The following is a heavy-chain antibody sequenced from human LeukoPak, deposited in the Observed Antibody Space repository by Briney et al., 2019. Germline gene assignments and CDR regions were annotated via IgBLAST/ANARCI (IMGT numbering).Heavy chain of an antibody. CDR1: GFTFSSYA. V-gene: IGHV3-23*01. CDR3: AKDLPLKYGMDV. CDR2: ISDSGSNT. J-gene: IGHJ6*02. Sequence: GGSLRLSCAASGFTFSSYAMSWVRQAPGKGLEWVSAISDSGSNTYYADSVKGRFTISRDNSKNTLYLQVNSLRAEDTAVYYCAKDLPLKYGMDVWGQGTTVTVSS.